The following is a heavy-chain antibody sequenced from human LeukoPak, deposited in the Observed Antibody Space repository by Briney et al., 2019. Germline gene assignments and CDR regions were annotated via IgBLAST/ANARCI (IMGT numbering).Heavy chain of an antibody. V-gene: IGHV1-69*06. CDR1: GGSFSSYS. CDR2: ITPLFGTP. CDR3: ARGWDGSGQIPFFY. D-gene: IGHD3-22*01. Sequence: ASVKVSCKASGGSFSSYSISWVRQAPGQGLEWMGGITPLFGTPNYAQRFQGRVTITADISTTTAYMELTSLTSDDTAVYYCARGWDGSGQIPFFYWGQGTLVAVSP. J-gene: IGHJ4*02.